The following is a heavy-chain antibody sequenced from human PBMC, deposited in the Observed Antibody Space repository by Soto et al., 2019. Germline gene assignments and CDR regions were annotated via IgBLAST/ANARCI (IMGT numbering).Heavy chain of an antibody. CDR2: INEDGSEK. V-gene: IGHV3-7*01. CDR1: GFTFSNYW. D-gene: IGHD7-27*01. Sequence: HPGGSLRLSCAASGFTFSNYWMNWVRQAPGKGLEWVANINEDGSEKYSVDSAKGRFTISRDNAKNSLYLQMKSLRAEDTAVYYCARGPNSDMITHLAWGQGTLVTVSS. CDR3: ARGPNSDMITHLA. J-gene: IGHJ5*02.